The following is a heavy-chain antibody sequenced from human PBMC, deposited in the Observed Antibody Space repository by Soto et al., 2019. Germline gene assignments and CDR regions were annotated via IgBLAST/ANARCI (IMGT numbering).Heavy chain of an antibody. J-gene: IGHJ6*02. V-gene: IGHV4-61*01. CDR2: IYYSGST. CDR3: ARAFQSPLNYYYGMDV. CDR1: GGSVSSGSYY. Sequence: SETLSLTCTVSGGSVSSGSYYWSWIRQPPGKGLEWIGYIYYSGSTNYNPSLKSRVTISVDTSKNQFSLKLSSVTAADTAVYYCARAFQSPLNYYYGMDVWGQGTTVTVS.